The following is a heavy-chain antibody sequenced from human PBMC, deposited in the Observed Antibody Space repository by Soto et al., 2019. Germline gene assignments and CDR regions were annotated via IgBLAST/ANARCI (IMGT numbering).Heavy chain of an antibody. CDR2: MDPNSGNT. CDR1: GYTFTSYD. D-gene: IGHD6-19*01. V-gene: IGHV1-8*01. Sequence: GASVKVSCKASGYTFTSYDINWVRQATGQGLEWMGWMDPNSGNTGYAQKFQGRVTMTRNTSISTAYMELSSLRSEDTAVYYCARLSYSSGSWDYWGQGTLVTVSS. J-gene: IGHJ4*02. CDR3: ARLSYSSGSWDY.